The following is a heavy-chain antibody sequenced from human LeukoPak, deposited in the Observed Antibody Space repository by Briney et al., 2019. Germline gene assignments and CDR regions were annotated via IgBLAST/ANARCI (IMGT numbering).Heavy chain of an antibody. CDR3: ARRFRGRHDAFDI. J-gene: IGHJ3*02. D-gene: IGHD3-10*01. Sequence: SETLSLTCTVSGGSISTYYWSWIRQPVGKGLEWIGRIYSSGTINYNPSLKSRVTMSLDTSKNQFSLKLSSVTAADTAVYYCARRFRGRHDAFDIWGQGTMVTVSS. CDR2: IYSSGTI. CDR1: GGSISTYY. V-gene: IGHV4-4*07.